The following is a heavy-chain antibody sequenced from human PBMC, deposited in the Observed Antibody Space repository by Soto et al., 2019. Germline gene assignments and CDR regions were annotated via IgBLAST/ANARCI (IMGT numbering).Heavy chain of an antibody. J-gene: IGHJ4*02. CDR1: AGSVIVYF. D-gene: IGHD2-15*01. Sequence: PSETLSLTCPVYAGSVIVYFRSWIRQPPGKGLEWIGEINHSGTTSYSPSLDSRVTTSVDTSKNQFSLRLSSVTAADTAIYYCARRYCSDSYCSYFDYWGRGTLVTVSS. CDR2: INHSGTT. V-gene: IGHV4-34*01. CDR3: ARRYCSDSYCSYFDY.